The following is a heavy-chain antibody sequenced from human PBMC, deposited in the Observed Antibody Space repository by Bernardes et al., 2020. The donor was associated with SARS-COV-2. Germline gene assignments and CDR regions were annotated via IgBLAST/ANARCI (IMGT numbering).Heavy chain of an antibody. J-gene: IGHJ4*02. CDR2: IIGSGDDA. D-gene: IGHD5-12*01. CDR3: AKDQRATY. Sequence: VGSLRLSCAASGFTFSTYTMTWVRQAPGKGPEWLAHIIGSGDDAYYADSVKGRFTISRDNSKNTVYLQMNSLRADDTAIYYCAKDQRATYWGQGTLVTVSS. CDR1: GFTFSTYT. V-gene: IGHV3-23*01.